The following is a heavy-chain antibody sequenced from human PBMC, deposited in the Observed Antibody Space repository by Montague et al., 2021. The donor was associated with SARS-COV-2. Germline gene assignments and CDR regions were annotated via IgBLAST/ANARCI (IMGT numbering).Heavy chain of an antibody. D-gene: IGHD3-10*01. CDR1: GFTFSNYG. Sequence: SLRLSCAASGFTFSNYGMSWVRQAPGKGLEWVSLISDTGANTHYADSAKGRFTISRDNSKNTVLLQMNSLRAEDTAVYYCAKSTHYYASGTYYNTYYFDHWGQGTLVTVSS. CDR3: AKSTHYYASGTYYNTYYFDH. V-gene: IGHV3-23*01. J-gene: IGHJ4*02. CDR2: ISDTGANT.